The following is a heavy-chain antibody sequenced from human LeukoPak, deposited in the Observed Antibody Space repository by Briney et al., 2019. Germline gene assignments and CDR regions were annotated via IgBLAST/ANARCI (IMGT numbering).Heavy chain of an antibody. V-gene: IGHV3-7*01. CDR2: IKQDGSEK. D-gene: IGHD1-26*01. Sequence: GGSPRLSCAASGFTFSSYWMSWVRQAPGKGLEWVANIKQDGSEKYYVDSVKGRFTISRDNAKNSLYLQMNSLRAEDTAVYYCARDGMGYYFDYWGQGTLVTVSS. CDR1: GFTFSSYW. CDR3: ARDGMGYYFDY. J-gene: IGHJ4*02.